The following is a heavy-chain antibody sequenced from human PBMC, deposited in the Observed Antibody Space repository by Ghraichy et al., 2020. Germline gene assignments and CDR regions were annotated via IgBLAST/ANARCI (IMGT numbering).Heavy chain of an antibody. CDR2: IYYGGNT. D-gene: IGHD1-1*01. CDR3: ARLVASTRTGTYYFDY. CDR1: GGSINSYY. V-gene: IGHV4-59*08. J-gene: IGHJ4*02. Sequence: SETLSLTCTVSGGSINSYYWTWIRQPPGKGLECIGYIYYGGNTNYNPSLKSRVTISVDTSKNQFSLELSSVTAADTAVYYCARLVASTRTGTYYFDYWGQGTLVTVSS.